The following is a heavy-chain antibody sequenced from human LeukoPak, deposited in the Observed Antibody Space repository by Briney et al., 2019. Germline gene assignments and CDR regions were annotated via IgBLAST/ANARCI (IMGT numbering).Heavy chain of an antibody. CDR1: GFTFSSYT. CDR3: ARDGSGGSDY. V-gene: IGHV3-48*04. J-gene: IGHJ4*02. D-gene: IGHD3-10*01. CDR2: ITTSGNTK. Sequence: GGSLRLSCAASGFTFSSYTMNWVRQAPGKGLEWVSYITTSGNTKFYADSVKGRFTISRDNAKNSLSLQMNSLTAEDTAVYYCARDGSGGSDYRGQGTLVTVSS.